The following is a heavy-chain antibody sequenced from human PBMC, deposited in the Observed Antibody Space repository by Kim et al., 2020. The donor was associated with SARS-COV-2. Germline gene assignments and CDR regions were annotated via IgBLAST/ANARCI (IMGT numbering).Heavy chain of an antibody. J-gene: IGHJ6*03. D-gene: IGHD2-15*01. CDR3: ARERRWSLTYYYYYYMDV. V-gene: IGHV4-59*01. CDR1: GGSISSYY. CDR2: IYYSGST. Sequence: SETLSLTCTVSGGSISSYYWSWIRQPPGKGLEWIGYIYYSGSTNYNPSLKSRVTISVDTSKNQFSLKLSSVTAADTAVYYCARERRWSLTYYYYYYMDVWGKGTTVTVSS.